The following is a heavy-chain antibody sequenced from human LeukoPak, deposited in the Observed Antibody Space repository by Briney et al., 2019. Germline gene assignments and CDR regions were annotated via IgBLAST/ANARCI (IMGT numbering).Heavy chain of an antibody. CDR2: IYTSGST. V-gene: IGHV4-61*02. CDR1: GGSISSGSYY. D-gene: IGHD6-13*01. CDR3: ARSSSSIAAAGTLYYYYYYMDV. J-gene: IGHJ6*03. Sequence: SSETLSLTCTVSGGSISSGSYYWSWIRQPAGKGLEWIGRIYTSGSTNYNPSLKSRVTISVDTSKNQFSLKLSSVTAADTAVYYCARSSSSIAAAGTLYYYYYYMDVWGKGTTVTVSS.